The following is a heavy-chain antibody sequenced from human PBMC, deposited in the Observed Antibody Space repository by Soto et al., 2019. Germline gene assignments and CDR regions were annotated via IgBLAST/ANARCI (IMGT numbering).Heavy chain of an antibody. CDR1: GYTFTSYG. Sequence: GASVQVSCKASGYTFTSYGISWVRQAPGQGLEWMGWISAYNGNTNYSQKLQGRVTMTTDTSTSTAYMELRSLRSDDTAVYYCARDYYDSSGYYPYYFDYWGQGTLVTVSS. V-gene: IGHV1-18*01. CDR2: ISAYNGNT. CDR3: ARDYYDSSGYYPYYFDY. D-gene: IGHD3-22*01. J-gene: IGHJ4*02.